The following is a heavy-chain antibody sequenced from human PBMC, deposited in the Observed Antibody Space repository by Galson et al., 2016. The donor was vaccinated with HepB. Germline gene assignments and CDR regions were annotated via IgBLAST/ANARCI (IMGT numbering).Heavy chain of an antibody. V-gene: IGHV3-7*04. CDR1: RLTFSSYW. CDR2: INQGGRQT. J-gene: IGHJ3*01. Sequence: SLRLSCAASRLTFSSYWMTWVRQAPGNGPEWAANINQGGRQTFYADSVKGRFTISRDNAKNSLYLQMHSLRPEDTAVYYCARDLSPSYADNWYDALDLWGQGTLVTVSS. D-gene: IGHD2-2*01. CDR3: ARDLSPSYADNWYDALDL.